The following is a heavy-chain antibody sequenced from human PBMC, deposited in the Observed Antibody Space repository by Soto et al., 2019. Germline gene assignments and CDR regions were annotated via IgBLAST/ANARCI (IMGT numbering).Heavy chain of an antibody. J-gene: IGHJ5*02. V-gene: IGHV3-74*01. CDR2: INSDGSST. D-gene: IGHD3-22*01. CDR3: ARAPKEITMIVVASYNWFDP. CDR1: GFTFSSYW. Sequence: GGSLRLSCAASGFTFSSYWMHWVRQAPGKGLVWASRINSDGSSTSYADSVKGRFTISRDNAKNTLYLQMNSLRAEDTAVYYCARAPKEITMIVVASYNWFDPWGQGTLVTVSS.